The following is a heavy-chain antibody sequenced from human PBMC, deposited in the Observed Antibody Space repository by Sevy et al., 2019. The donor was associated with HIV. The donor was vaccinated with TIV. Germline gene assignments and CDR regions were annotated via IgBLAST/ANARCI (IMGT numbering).Heavy chain of an antibody. V-gene: IGHV4-34*01. CDR1: GGSFSGYY. CDR3: ARPKKQWLVRGDAFDI. CDR2: INHSGST. D-gene: IGHD6-19*01. J-gene: IGHJ3*02. Sequence: SETLSLTCAVYGGSFSGYYWSWIRQPPGKGLEWIGEINHSGSTNYNPSLKSRVTISVDTSKNQFSLKLSSVTAADTAVCYCARPKKQWLVRGDAFDIWGQGTMVTVSS.